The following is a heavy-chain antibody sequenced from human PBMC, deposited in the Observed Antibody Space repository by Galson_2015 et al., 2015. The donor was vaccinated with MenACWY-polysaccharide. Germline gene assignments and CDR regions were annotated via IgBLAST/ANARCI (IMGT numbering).Heavy chain of an antibody. CDR1: GAPINSGGHF. CDR3: ARIPSTVTSFGWFDP. J-gene: IGHJ5*02. Sequence: TLSLTCTVSGAPINSGGHFWALVRPHPGEGLAWIGYMSHRGTSHYNPALQIREVISVDTSKNQFSLSLTSVTAADTAVYSCARIPSTVTSFGWFDPWGQGTLVTVTS. V-gene: IGHV4-31*03. D-gene: IGHD4-17*01. CDR2: MSHRGTS.